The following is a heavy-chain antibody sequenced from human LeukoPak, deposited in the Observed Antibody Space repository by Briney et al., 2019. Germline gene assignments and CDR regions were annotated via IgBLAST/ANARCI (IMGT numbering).Heavy chain of an antibody. D-gene: IGHD6-13*01. Sequence: SETLSLTCTVSGGSISSYYWSWIRQPPGKGLEWIGYIYYSGSTNYNPSLKSRVTISVDTSKNQFSLKLSSVTAADTAVYYCARDVGGVAAAGTFFDYWGQGTLVTVSS. J-gene: IGHJ4*02. CDR1: GGSISSYY. CDR2: IYYSGST. V-gene: IGHV4-59*12. CDR3: ARDVGGVAAAGTFFDY.